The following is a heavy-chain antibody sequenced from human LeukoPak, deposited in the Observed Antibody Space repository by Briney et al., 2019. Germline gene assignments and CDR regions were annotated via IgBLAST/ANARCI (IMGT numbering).Heavy chain of an antibody. V-gene: IGHV3-30*18. CDR2: ISYDGSNK. Sequence: GGSLRLSCTASGFTFSNAWMSWVRQAPGKGLEWVAVISYDGSNKYYADSVKGRFTISRDNSKNTLYLQMNSLRAEDTAVYYCAKDMSSGYSPFDYWGQGTLVTVSS. D-gene: IGHD3-22*01. CDR1: GFTFSNAW. J-gene: IGHJ4*02. CDR3: AKDMSSGYSPFDY.